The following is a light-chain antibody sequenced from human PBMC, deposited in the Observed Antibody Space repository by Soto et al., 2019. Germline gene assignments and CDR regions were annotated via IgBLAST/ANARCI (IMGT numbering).Light chain of an antibody. V-gene: IGKV1-17*01. CDR2: AAS. Sequence: DVQMTQSPLSLSASVGDRATITCRASQGMRYDLGWYQQKPGKDPKRLTYAASGLQSGVPSRFSGSGSGTVFTLTISSLEAEDFGTYYCIQHNSYPHTFGRGTKLEIK. J-gene: IGKJ2*01. CDR1: QGMRYD. CDR3: IQHNSYPHT.